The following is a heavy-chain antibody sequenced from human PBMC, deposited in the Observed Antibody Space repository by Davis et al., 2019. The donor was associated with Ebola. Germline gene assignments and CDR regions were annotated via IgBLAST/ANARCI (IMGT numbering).Heavy chain of an antibody. CDR2: MNPNSGNT. CDR1: GYTFSNYD. Sequence: ASVKVSCKASGYTFSNYDINWVRQATGQGLEWMGWMNPNSGNTGYAQKFQGRVTMTRNTSISTAYMELSSLRSEDTAVYYCARAPTWSQINYYCFDYWGPGTLVTVSS. D-gene: IGHD3-10*01. CDR3: ARAPTWSQINYYCFDY. J-gene: IGHJ4*02. V-gene: IGHV1-8*01.